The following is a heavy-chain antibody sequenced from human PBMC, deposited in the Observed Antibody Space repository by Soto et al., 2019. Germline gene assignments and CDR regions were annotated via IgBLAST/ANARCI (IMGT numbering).Heavy chain of an antibody. J-gene: IGHJ5*02. CDR2: ISSSSSYI. CDR1: GFSFSSST. Sequence: EVQLVESGGGLVKPGGSLRLSCAGSGFSFSSSTMTWVRQAPGKGLEWVSSISSSSSYIYQPDSLKGRFTISRDNAKHSVFLQMSSLRAEDTAVYYCARDLGEVYATWGQGTLVTVSS. CDR3: ARDLGEVYAT. V-gene: IGHV3-21*01. D-gene: IGHD2-8*01.